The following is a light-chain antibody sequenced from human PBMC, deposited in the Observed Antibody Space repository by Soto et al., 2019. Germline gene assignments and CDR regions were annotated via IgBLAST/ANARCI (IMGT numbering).Light chain of an antibody. CDR3: SSYTSSDTYV. Sequence: QSALTQPASVSGSPGQSITISCAGTSSDVGAYNYVSWYQQHPGKAPQLMIYDVSNRPSGVSDRFSGSKSGNTASLTISGLHADDEADYYCSSYTSSDTYVFGTGTKVTVL. V-gene: IGLV2-14*01. CDR2: DVS. J-gene: IGLJ1*01. CDR1: SSDVGAYNY.